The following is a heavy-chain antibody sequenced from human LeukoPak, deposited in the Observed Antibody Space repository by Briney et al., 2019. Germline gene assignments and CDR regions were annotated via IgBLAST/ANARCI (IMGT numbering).Heavy chain of an antibody. V-gene: IGHV3-30-3*01. CDR2: ISYDGSNK. CDR3: ARDRCSSTSCYGGAFDY. CDR1: GLTFSSYA. D-gene: IGHD2-2*01. Sequence: GGSLRLSCAASGLTFSSYAMHWVRQAPGKGLEWGAVISYDGSNKYYADSVEGRFTISRDNSKNTLYLQMNSLRAEDTAVYYCARDRCSSTSCYGGAFDYWGQGTLVTVSS. J-gene: IGHJ4*02.